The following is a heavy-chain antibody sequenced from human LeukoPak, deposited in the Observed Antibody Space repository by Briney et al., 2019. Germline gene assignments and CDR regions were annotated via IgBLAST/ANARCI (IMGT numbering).Heavy chain of an antibody. D-gene: IGHD2/OR15-2a*01. V-gene: IGHV5-51*01. CDR2: VYPTDPTI. CDR3: ARRRYFDTYLDP. Sequence: GESLRISCKGPEYDFANYWIGWVRQVPGRGLEWMGIVYPTDPTIHYSPSFQGRVTISIDRSVSTAYLQWTSLKASDSAMYFCARRRYFDTYLDPWGQGTLVTVSS. J-gene: IGHJ5*02. CDR1: EYDFANYW.